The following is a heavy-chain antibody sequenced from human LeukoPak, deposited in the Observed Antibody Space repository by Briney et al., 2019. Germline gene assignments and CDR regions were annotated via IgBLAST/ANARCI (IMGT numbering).Heavy chain of an antibody. Sequence: SETLSLTCTVSGGSISSGGYYWSWIRQHPGKGLERIGYIYYSGSTYYNPSLKSRVTISVDTSKNQFSLKLSCVTAADMAVYYCARGSRSHLPRAYYFDYWGQGTLVTVSS. J-gene: IGHJ4*02. V-gene: IGHV4-31*03. CDR1: GGSISSGGYY. D-gene: IGHD6-13*01. CDR2: IYYSGST. CDR3: ARGSRSHLPRAYYFDY.